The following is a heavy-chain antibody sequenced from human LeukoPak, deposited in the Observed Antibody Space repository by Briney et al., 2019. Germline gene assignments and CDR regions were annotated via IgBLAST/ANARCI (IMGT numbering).Heavy chain of an antibody. V-gene: IGHV3-21*01. D-gene: IGHD3-22*01. CDR2: ISSSSTYI. CDR3: AREFDDSSGYFYPPSVYYYYGMDV. CDR1: GFTFSSYS. J-gene: IGHJ6*02. Sequence: PGGSLRLSCAASGFTFSSYSMNWVRQAPGKGLEWISSISSSSTYIYYADSVKGPFTISRDNSKNTLYLQMNSLRAEDTAVYYCAREFDDSSGYFYPPSVYYYYGMDVWGQGTTVTVSS.